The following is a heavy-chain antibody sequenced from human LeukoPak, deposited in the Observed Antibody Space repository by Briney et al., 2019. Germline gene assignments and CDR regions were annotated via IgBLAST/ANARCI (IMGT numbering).Heavy chain of an antibody. J-gene: IGHJ5*02. CDR1: GYSISSGYY. Sequence: SETLSLTCTVSGYSISSGYYWAWIRQPPGKGLQWIGNIYHSGNTYYNPSLKSRVSISVDTSKNQFSLKLTSVTAADTAMYYCARDQDELQRRRGWFDPWGQGTLVTVSS. CDR3: ARDQDELQRRRGWFDP. CDR2: IYHSGNT. D-gene: IGHD1-1*01. V-gene: IGHV4-38-2*02.